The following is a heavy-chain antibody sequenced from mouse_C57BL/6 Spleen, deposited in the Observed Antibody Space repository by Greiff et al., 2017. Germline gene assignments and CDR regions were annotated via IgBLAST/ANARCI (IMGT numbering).Heavy chain of an antibody. V-gene: IGHV1-54*01. Sequence: QVQLQQSGAELVRPGTSVKVSCKASGYAFTNYLIEWVKQRPGQGLEWIGVINPGSGGTNYNEKFKGKATLTADKSSSTAYMQLSSLTSEDSAVYFCARSDGYYDYWYFDVWGTGTTVTVSS. CDR3: ARSDGYYDYWYFDV. D-gene: IGHD2-3*01. CDR1: GYAFTNYL. J-gene: IGHJ1*03. CDR2: INPGSGGT.